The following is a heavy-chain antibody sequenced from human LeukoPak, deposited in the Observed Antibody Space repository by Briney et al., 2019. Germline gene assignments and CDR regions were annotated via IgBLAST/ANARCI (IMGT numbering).Heavy chain of an antibody. CDR1: GYTLTSYD. Sequence: GASVKVSCKASGYTLTSYDINGVRQATGQGLEWMGWMNANSGNTGYAQKFQGRVTMTSNPSISTAYMELSSLRSEDTAVYYCARKDSSRWYFYWGQGTLVTVSS. CDR3: ARKDSSRWYFY. D-gene: IGHD6-13*01. J-gene: IGHJ4*02. CDR2: MNANSGNT. V-gene: IGHV1-8*01.